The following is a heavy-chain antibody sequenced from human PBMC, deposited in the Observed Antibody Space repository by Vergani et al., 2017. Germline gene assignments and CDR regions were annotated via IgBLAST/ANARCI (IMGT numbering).Heavy chain of an antibody. Sequence: QVQLQESGPGLVKPSETLSLTCAVSGYSISSGYYWGWIRQPPGKGLEWIGSIYHSGGTYYNPSLKSRVTISVDTSKNQFSLQLSSVTAAATAVYYCARHGPTSIITMIVVVNPFDYWGQGTLVTVSS. CDR2: IYHSGGT. CDR3: ARHGPTSIITMIVVVNPFDY. V-gene: IGHV4-38-2*01. CDR1: GYSISSGYY. D-gene: IGHD3-22*01. J-gene: IGHJ4*02.